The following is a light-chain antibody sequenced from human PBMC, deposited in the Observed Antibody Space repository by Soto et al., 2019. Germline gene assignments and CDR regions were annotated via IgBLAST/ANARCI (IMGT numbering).Light chain of an antibody. V-gene: IGLV2-14*01. Sequence: QSVLTQPASVSGSPGQSITISCTGTSSDVGAYNYVSWYQLHPGKAPKLIISEVSNRPSGVSSRFSGSKSANTASLTISGLQPEDDADYYCSSYTLTSTQVFGTGTKLTVL. CDR2: EVS. J-gene: IGLJ1*01. CDR3: SSYTLTSTQV. CDR1: SSDVGAYNY.